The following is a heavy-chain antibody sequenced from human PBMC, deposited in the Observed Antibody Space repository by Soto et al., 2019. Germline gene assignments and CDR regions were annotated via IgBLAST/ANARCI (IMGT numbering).Heavy chain of an antibody. CDR2: INPNTGGT. J-gene: IGHJ3*02. V-gene: IGHV1-2*02. CDR1: GYTFTGYY. CDR3: ARLMDPYSGPHLDI. D-gene: IGHD1-26*01. Sequence: ASVKVSCKASGYTFTGYYIHWVRQAPGQGLEWMGWINPNTGGTNYAQKFQGRVTMTRDTSISTAYMELSTLKSDDAAVYYCARLMDPYSGPHLDIWGQETMVTVSS.